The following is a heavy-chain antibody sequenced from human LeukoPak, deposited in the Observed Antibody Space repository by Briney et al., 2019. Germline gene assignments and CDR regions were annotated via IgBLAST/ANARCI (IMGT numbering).Heavy chain of an antibody. D-gene: IGHD2-15*01. V-gene: IGHV3-23*01. CDR1: GFTFSSYA. CDR3: AKDPYPLKLLPLYFDY. CDR2: ISGSGGST. Sequence: GGSLRLSCAASGFTFSSYAMSWVRQAPGKGLEWVSAISGSGGSTYYADSVKGRFTISRDNSKNTLYLQMNSLRAEDTAVYYCAKDPYPLKLLPLYFDYWGQGTLVTVSS. J-gene: IGHJ4*02.